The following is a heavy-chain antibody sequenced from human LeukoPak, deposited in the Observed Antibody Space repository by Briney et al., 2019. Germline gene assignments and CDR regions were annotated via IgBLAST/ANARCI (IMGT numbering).Heavy chain of an antibody. CDR1: GFTFSSYE. CDR2: ISSSGSTI. J-gene: IGHJ4*02. Sequence: GGSLRLSCAASGFTFSSYEMNWVRQAPGKGLEWVSYISSSGSTIYYADSVKGRFTISRDNAKNSLYLQMNSLRAEDTAVYYCARALRLDDDILTGYRFDDWGQGTLVPVSS. V-gene: IGHV3-48*03. D-gene: IGHD3-9*01. CDR3: ARALRLDDDILTGYRFDD.